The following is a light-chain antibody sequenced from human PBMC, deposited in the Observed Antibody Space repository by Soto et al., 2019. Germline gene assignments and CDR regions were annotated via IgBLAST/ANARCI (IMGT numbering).Light chain of an antibody. CDR1: QSVRST. J-gene: IGKJ2*01. CDR2: DAS. V-gene: IGKV3-15*01. Sequence: EIVMTQSPATLSVSPGERVTLSCRVSQSVRSTLGWYQQKPGQAPRLLIYDASTRATGIPARFSGSGAGTEFTLRISSLQSEDFAVYYCQQYNKWPYTFGQGSKLEIK. CDR3: QQYNKWPYT.